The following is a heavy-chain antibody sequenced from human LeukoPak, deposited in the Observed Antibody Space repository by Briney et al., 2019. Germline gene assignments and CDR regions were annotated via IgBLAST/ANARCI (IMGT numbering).Heavy chain of an antibody. CDR1: GFTFSNYA. Sequence: PAGSLRLSCAASGFTFSNYAMNWVRQAPGKGLEWVSAIGDSGDITYYADSVKGRFTISRDNSKNTLYLQMNSLRAEDAAVYFCAKGRSVSSSSFDYWAQGTVVTVSS. V-gene: IGHV3-23*01. CDR2: IGDSGDIT. CDR3: AKGRSVSSSSFDY. J-gene: IGHJ4*02. D-gene: IGHD6-6*01.